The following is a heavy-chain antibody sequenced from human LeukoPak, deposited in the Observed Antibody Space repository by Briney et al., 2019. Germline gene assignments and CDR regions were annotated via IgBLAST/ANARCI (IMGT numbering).Heavy chain of an antibody. Sequence: SETLSLTCTVSGGSLNNYYWSWIRQPPGKGLQWIGYIYYNGNTNYNPSLKSRVSISLDTSKNQFSLKLSSVTAADTAVYYYARDWYGERAFDIWGQGTMVTVSS. CDR3: ARDWYGERAFDI. CDR2: IYYNGNT. D-gene: IGHD4-17*01. J-gene: IGHJ3*02. V-gene: IGHV4-59*12. CDR1: GGSLNNYY.